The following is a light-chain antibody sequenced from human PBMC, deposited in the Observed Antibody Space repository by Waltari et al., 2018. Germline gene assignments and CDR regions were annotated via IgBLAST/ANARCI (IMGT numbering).Light chain of an antibody. J-gene: IGKJ3*01. Sequence: IQLTQSPSSLSASVGDRVTITCRASQGISSYLAWYQQKPGKAPKLLIYAASTLQSGVPSRFSGSGSGTGFTRTISSLQPEDFATYYCQQLNTYPLTFGPGTKVDIK. CDR1: QGISSY. V-gene: IGKV1-9*01. CDR2: AAS. CDR3: QQLNTYPLT.